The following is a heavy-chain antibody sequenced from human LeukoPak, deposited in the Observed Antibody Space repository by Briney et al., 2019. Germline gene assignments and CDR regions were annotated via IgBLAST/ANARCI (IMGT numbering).Heavy chain of an antibody. D-gene: IGHD3-3*01. CDR3: AKTVVQRFSSSLNY. J-gene: IGHJ4*02. CDR1: GFTFSNSA. Sequence: GGSLRLSCAASGFTFSNSAMSWVRQAPGKGLEWVAIISYDGSNKYYADSVKGRFTISRDNSKNTLYLQMNSLRAEDTAVYYCAKTVVQRFSSSLNYWGQGTLGTVSS. V-gene: IGHV3-30-3*02. CDR2: ISYDGSNK.